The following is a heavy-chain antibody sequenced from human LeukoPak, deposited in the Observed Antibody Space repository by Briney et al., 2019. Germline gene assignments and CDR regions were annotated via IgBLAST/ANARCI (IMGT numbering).Heavy chain of an antibody. CDR1: GYSFTSYG. D-gene: IGHD3-3*01. J-gene: IGHJ4*02. CDR3: ARESNHMLFWSGPRFSDY. Sequence: ASVKVSCKASGYSFTSYGISWVRQAPGQGLEWMGWISAYNGNTNYAQKLQGRVTMTTDTSTSTAYMELRSLRSDDTAMYYCARESNHMLFWSGPRFSDYWGQGTLVTVSS. V-gene: IGHV1-18*01. CDR2: ISAYNGNT.